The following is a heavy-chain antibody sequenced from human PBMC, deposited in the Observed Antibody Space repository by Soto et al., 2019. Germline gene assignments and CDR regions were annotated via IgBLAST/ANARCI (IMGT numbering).Heavy chain of an antibody. V-gene: IGHV4-4*02. Sequence: TLSLTCAVSGGSISSSNWWSWVRQPPGKGLEWIGEIYHSGSTNYNPSLKSRVTISVDKSKNQFSLKLSSVTAADTAVYYCASCGGSCYRGPDVWGQGTTVTVSS. CDR3: ASCGGSCYRGPDV. CDR1: GGSISSSNW. CDR2: IYHSGST. D-gene: IGHD2-15*01. J-gene: IGHJ6*02.